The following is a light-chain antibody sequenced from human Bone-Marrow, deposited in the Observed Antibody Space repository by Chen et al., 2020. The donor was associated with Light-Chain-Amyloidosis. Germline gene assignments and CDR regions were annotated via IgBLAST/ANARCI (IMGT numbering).Light chain of an antibody. J-gene: IGLJ2*01. CDR2: EGS. CDR3: CSYGGYSTFV. Sequence: QAALTQPASVSGSPGRSLTISCTATIIGTFNLVSWYQQNPGNAPKLIIYEGSRRPSEVSDRFSGSTSGNTASLTISGLQTDDEADYYCCSYGGYSTFVFGGGTKLTVL. V-gene: IGLV2-23*03. CDR1: IIGTFNL.